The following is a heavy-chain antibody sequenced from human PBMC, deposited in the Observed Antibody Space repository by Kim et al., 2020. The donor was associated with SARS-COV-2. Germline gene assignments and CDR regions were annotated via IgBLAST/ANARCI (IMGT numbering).Heavy chain of an antibody. CDR2: ISSSSSYT. V-gene: IGHV3-11*03. J-gene: IGHJ4*02. CDR3: AAYCSGGSCYSAGRGY. Sequence: GGSLRLSCAASGFTFSDYYMSWIRQAPGKGLEWVSYISSSSSYTNYADSVKGRFTISRDNAKNSLYLQMNSLRAEDTAVYYCAAYCSGGSCYSAGRGYWGQGTLVTVSS. D-gene: IGHD2-15*01. CDR1: GFTFSDYY.